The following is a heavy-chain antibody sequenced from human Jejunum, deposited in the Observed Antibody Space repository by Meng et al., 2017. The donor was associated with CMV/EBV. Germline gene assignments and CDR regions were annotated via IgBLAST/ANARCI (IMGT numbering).Heavy chain of an antibody. CDR1: GFTFSSYD. J-gene: IGHJ4*02. V-gene: IGHV3-23*01. CDR2: IDSSDRT. Sequence: ASGFTFSSYDMNWVRQAPGKGLEWVSTIDSSDRTYYADSVKGRFTISRDNSMNTLHLQMNSLRAEDTAVYYCAKSLVDTAMDLDEWGQETLVTVSS. D-gene: IGHD5-18*01. CDR3: AKSLVDTAMDLDE.